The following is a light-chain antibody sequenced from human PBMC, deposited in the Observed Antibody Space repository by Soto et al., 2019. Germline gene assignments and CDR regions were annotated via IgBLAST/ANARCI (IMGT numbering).Light chain of an antibody. CDR1: QSLSSW. CDR2: RAS. Sequence: GDRVTIPCRASQSLSSWLAWYQQKPGKAPKLLIYRASSLESGAPSRFSGTGSGTEFTLTISSLQPDDFATYYCQQYDDYPWTFGQGTKVDIK. J-gene: IGKJ1*01. V-gene: IGKV1-5*03. CDR3: QQYDDYPWT.